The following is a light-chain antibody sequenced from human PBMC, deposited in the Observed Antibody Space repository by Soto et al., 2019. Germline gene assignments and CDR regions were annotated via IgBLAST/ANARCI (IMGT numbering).Light chain of an antibody. V-gene: IGKV1-39*01. CDR1: QSISSY. CDR2: VAS. Sequence: DIQMTQSPSSLSASVGDRVTITCRASQSISSYLNWYQQKPGKAPKLLLFVASSLQSGVPSRFSGSGSGTDFTLTISSLQPEDFATYFCQQSYTLPRTFGGGTEVEI. CDR3: QQSYTLPRT. J-gene: IGKJ4*01.